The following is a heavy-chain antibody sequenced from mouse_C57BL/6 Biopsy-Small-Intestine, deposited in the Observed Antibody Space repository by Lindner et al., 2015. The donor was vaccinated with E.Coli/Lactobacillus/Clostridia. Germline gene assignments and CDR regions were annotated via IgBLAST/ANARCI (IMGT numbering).Heavy chain of an antibody. CDR2: INPFNDYI. J-gene: IGHJ3*01. CDR1: GYTFTTYV. Sequence: VQLQESGPELVKPGASVKMSCKASGYTFTTYVMHWVKQKPGQGLQWIGFINPFNDYIKYNEKFKGKATLTSDKSSSTAYMELSSLTSEDSAVYYCSRGPYGDSWFAYWGQGTLVTVSA. CDR3: SRGPYGDSWFAY. D-gene: IGHD2-13*01. V-gene: IGHV1-14*01.